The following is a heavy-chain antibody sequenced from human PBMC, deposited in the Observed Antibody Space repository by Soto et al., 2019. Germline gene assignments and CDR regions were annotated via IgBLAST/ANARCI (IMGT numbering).Heavy chain of an antibody. CDR3: ARDPHGEDVLLWFGELSGGMDV. V-gene: IGHV1-69*08. CDR2: IIPILGIA. D-gene: IGHD3-10*01. J-gene: IGHJ6*02. CDR1: GGTFSSYT. Sequence: QVQLVQSGAEVKKPGSSVKVSCKASGGTFSSYTISWVRQAPGQGLEWMGRIIPILGIANYAQKFQGRVTITADKSTSTAYMELSSLRSEDTAVYYCARDPHGEDVLLWFGELSGGMDVWGQGTTVTVSS.